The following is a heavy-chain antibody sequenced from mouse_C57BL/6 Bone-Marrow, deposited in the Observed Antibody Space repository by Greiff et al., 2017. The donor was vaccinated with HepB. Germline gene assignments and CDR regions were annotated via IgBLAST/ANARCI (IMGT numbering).Heavy chain of an antibody. V-gene: IGHV1-81*01. CDR1: GYTFTSYG. J-gene: IGHJ4*01. CDR2: IYPRSGNT. CDR3: ARRGYYAMDY. Sequence: QVQLQQSGAELARPGASVKLSCKASGYTFTSYGISWVKQRTGQGLEWIGVIYPRSGNTYYNEKFKGKATLTADKSSSTAYMELRSLTSEDSAVSFCARRGYYAMDYWGQGSSVTVAS.